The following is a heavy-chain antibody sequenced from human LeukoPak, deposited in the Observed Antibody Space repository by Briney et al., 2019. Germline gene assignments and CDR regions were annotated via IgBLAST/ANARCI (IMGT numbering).Heavy chain of an antibody. J-gene: IGHJ4*02. CDR1: GFTVRSNY. Sequence: GGSLRLSCVVSGFTVRSNYMSWVSQAPGKGLEWVSAIYSGGNTYYADSVKGRFTISRDNSKNTLYVQMNSLRAEDTAVYYCAREVRSSFDYWGQGTLVTVSS. CDR3: AREVRSSFDY. V-gene: IGHV3-53*01. CDR2: IYSGGNT.